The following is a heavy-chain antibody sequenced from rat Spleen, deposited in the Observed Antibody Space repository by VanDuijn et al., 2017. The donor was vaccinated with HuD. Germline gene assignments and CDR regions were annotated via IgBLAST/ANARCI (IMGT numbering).Heavy chain of an antibody. Sequence: EVQLVASDGGLVQPGRSLKLSCAASGFTFSDYFMAWVRQAPAPGLEWVATISADGTNTYYRDSVKGRFTISRDDVRSTLYLQMDSLRSEDTASYYCTRAGFLRDWYFDFWGPRTMVTVSS. V-gene: IGHV5-29*01. J-gene: IGHJ1*01. CDR3: TRAGFLRDWYFDF. CDR1: GFTFSDYF. CDR2: ISADGTNT. D-gene: IGHD2-2*01.